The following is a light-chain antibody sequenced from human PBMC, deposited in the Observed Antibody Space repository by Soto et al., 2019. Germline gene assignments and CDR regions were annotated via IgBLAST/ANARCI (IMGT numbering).Light chain of an antibody. CDR2: TSN. J-gene: IGLJ2*01. CDR3: AAWDDSLNVVV. V-gene: IGLV1-44*01. CDR1: TSNIGQNT. Sequence: QSVLTQPPSASATPGQTVTISCSGSTSNIGQNTVNWYQQLPGTAPKLLISTSNRRPSGVRDRFSGSKSGISASVAISGLQSDDEAEYYCAAWDDSLNVVVFGGGTKLTVL.